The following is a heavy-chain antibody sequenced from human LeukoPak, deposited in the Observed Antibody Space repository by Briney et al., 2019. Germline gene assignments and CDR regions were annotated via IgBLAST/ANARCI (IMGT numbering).Heavy chain of an antibody. CDR2: ISNNGGYT. D-gene: IGHD2-21*01. J-gene: IGHJ4*02. Sequence: PGGSLRLSCAASGFTFSSSAMSWVRQAPGKGLEWVSAISNNGGYTYYADSVQGRFTISRDNSKNTLYLQMNSLRAEDTAVYYCVKGKIPYPYMFDYWGQGTLVTVSS. CDR1: GFTFSSSA. CDR3: VKGKIPYPYMFDY. V-gene: IGHV3-23*01.